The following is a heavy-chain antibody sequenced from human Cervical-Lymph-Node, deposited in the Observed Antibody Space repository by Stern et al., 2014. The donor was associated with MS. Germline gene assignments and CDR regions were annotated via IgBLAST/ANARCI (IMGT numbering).Heavy chain of an antibody. CDR2: IYSSNNV. J-gene: IGHJ5*02. D-gene: IGHD6-6*01. CDR3: TREMAARRFDP. V-gene: IGHV3-66*01. CDR1: GVSVSASY. Sequence: VQLLQSGGGFVQPGGSLRLSCTASGVSVSASYMTWVRQAPGKGLEWVALIYSSNNVYYGDSVKGRFTIARDRSKNTVHLQMNSLRVEDTGVYYCTREMAARRFDPWGQGTLVAVSS.